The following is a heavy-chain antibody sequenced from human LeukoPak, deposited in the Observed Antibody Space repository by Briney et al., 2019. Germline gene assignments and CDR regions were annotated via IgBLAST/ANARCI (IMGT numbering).Heavy chain of an antibody. V-gene: IGHV4-34*01. D-gene: IGHD2-21*01. CDR2: INHSGST. J-gene: IGHJ4*02. Sequence: PSETLSLTCAVYGGSFSGYHWSWIRQPPGKGLEWIGEINHSGSTNYNPSLKSRVTISVDTSKDQFSLKLSSVTAADTAVYYCARRRGPTGVKHDYWGQGTLVTVSS. CDR3: ARRRGPTGVKHDY. CDR1: GGSFSGYH.